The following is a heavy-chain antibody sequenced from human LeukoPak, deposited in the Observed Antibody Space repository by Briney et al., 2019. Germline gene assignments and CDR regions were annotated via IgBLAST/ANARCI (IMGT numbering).Heavy chain of an antibody. V-gene: IGHV4-34*01. CDR1: GGSISSYY. CDR2: INHSGST. D-gene: IGHD3-9*01. Sequence: SETLSLTCTVSGGSISSYYWSWIRQPPGKGLEWIGEINHSGSTNYNPSLKSRVTISVDTSKNQFSLKLSSVTAADTAVYYCARGYDILTIDYWGQGTLVTVSS. CDR3: ARGYDILTIDY. J-gene: IGHJ4*02.